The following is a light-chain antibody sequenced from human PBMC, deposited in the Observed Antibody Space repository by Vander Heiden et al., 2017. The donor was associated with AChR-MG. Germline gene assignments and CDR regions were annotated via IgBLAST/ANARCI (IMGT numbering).Light chain of an antibody. CDR3: SSYTGSSNEV. V-gene: IGLV2-14*03. J-gene: IGLJ1*01. CDR1: RRSVGGYNY. CDR2: DGS. Sequence: QSGLTQPASVSGSPGQSVTISCPGTRRSVGGYNYVSRYQPHQGKPPKLILYDGSHRPSGVSTRFSGSKSDNTASLTISGLQAEDEAEYDCSSYTGSSNEVVGTGTKVTVL.